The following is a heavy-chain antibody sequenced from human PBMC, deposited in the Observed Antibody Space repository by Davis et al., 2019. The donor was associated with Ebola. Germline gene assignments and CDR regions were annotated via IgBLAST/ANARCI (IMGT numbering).Heavy chain of an antibody. J-gene: IGHJ1*01. V-gene: IGHV3-11*01. Sequence: GESLMIPCAAPGFPLSDNYMTWIRQAPGKGLEWVAYISYSGATIYYADSVKGRFTITSDNAKNSLLLQMNSLRVEDTAMYYCVSLHHWGQGARVTVSS. CDR3: VSLHH. CDR2: ISYSGATI. CDR1: GFPLSDNY.